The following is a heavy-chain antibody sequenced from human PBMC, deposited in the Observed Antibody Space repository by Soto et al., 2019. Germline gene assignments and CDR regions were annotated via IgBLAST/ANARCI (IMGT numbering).Heavy chain of an antibody. V-gene: IGHV3-73*01. CDR3: TGRIVATEPVFDS. CDR1: GFAFSDST. CDR2: IRSKANTYAT. D-gene: IGHD5-12*01. J-gene: IGHJ4*02. Sequence: GGSLRLSCAASGFAFSDSTIHWVRQASGKGLEWVGRIRSKANTYATAYTASVKGRFTVSRDDSNSTAYLQMNSLKSEDTAVCFCTGRIVATEPVFDSWGQGTLVTVSS.